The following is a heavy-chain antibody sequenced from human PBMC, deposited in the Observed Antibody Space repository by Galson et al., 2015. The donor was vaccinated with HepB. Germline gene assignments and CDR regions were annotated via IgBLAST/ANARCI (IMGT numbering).Heavy chain of an antibody. CDR2: ISYDGRNK. CDR3: AKETYYYGMDV. J-gene: IGHJ6*02. CDR1: GFTFSSYG. V-gene: IGHV3-30*18. Sequence: SLRLSCAASGFTFSSYGMHWVRQAPGKGLEWVVVISYDGRNKYYADSVKGRFTISRDNSKNTLFLQMNSLRAEDTAVYYCAKETYYYGMDVWGQGTTVTVSS.